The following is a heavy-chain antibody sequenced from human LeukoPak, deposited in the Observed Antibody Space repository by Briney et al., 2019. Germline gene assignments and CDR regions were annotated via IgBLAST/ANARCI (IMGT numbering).Heavy chain of an antibody. CDR3: ARDPHCSSTSCLHYYYYGMDV. J-gene: IGHJ6*02. CDR1: GGSISSYY. Sequence: PSETLSLTCTVSGGSISSYYWSWIRQPAGEGLEWIGRIYTSGSTNYNPSLKSRVTMSVDTSKNQFSLKLSSVTAADTAVYYCARDPHCSSTSCLHYYYYGMDVWGQGTTVTVSS. CDR2: IYTSGST. D-gene: IGHD2-2*01. V-gene: IGHV4-4*07.